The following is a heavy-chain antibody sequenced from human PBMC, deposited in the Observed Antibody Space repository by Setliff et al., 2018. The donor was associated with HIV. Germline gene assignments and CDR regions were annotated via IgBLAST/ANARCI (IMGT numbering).Heavy chain of an antibody. D-gene: IGHD2-8*01. CDR2: INHSGST. CDR3: ARASPPPGWSCTNGVCYYFDY. CDR1: GGSFNGYY. J-gene: IGHJ4*02. V-gene: IGHV4-34*01. Sequence: LSLTCAVYGGSFNGYYWSWIRQPPGKGLEWIGEINHSGSTKYNPSLKSRVTMSIDTSKNQFSLKLSSVTAADTAVYYCARASPPPGWSCTNGVCYYFDYWGQGTLVTVSS.